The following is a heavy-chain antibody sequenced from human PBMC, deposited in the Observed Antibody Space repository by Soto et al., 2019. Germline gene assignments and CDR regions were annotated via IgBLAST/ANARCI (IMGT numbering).Heavy chain of an antibody. D-gene: IGHD3-10*01. CDR1: GYTLTELS. Sequence: ASVKVSCKVSGYTLTELSMHWVRQAPGKGLEWMGGFDPEDGETIYAQKFQGRVTMTEDTSTDTAYMELRSLRSDDTAVYYCARCPTELVRGVIILSAFDIWGQGTMVTVSS. V-gene: IGHV1-24*01. CDR2: FDPEDGET. CDR3: ARCPTELVRGVIILSAFDI. J-gene: IGHJ3*02.